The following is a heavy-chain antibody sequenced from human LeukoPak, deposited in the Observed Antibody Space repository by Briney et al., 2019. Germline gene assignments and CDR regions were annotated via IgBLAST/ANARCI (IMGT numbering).Heavy chain of an antibody. Sequence: GGSLRLSCAASGFTFDDYAMHWVRQAPGKGLEWVSGISWNSGSIGYADSVKGRFTISRDNAKNSLYLQMNSLRAEDTAVYYCARVKSGAIFGVVIIEHYFDYWGQGTLVTVSS. CDR2: ISWNSGSI. V-gene: IGHV3-9*01. CDR3: ARVKSGAIFGVVIIEHYFDY. J-gene: IGHJ4*02. D-gene: IGHD3-3*01. CDR1: GFTFDDYA.